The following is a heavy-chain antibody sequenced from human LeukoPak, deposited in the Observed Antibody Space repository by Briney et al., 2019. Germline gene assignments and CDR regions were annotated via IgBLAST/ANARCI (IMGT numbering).Heavy chain of an antibody. Sequence: GGSLRLSCAASGFTFSSYAMSWVRQAPGKGLEWVSAISGSGGSTYYADSVKGRFTISRDNSKNTLYLQMNSLRAEDTAVYYRAKPVLACSGGSCLFAFDIWGQGTVVTVSS. J-gene: IGHJ3*02. D-gene: IGHD2-15*01. CDR2: ISGSGGST. CDR3: AKPVLACSGGSCLFAFDI. CDR1: GFTFSSYA. V-gene: IGHV3-23*01.